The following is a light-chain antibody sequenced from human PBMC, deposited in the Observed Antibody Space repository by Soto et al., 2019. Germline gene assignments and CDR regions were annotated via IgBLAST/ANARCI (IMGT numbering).Light chain of an antibody. CDR2: EVN. Sequence: QSVLTQPPSASGAPGQSVTISFTGTSGEVVGYTYVSWYQQHPGKAPKLVIFEVNKRPSGVPDRFSGSKSGNTASLTVSGLQTEDEAEYYCNSYAGSNSFVFGTGTKLTVL. J-gene: IGLJ1*01. V-gene: IGLV2-8*01. CDR3: NSYAGSNSFV. CDR1: SGEVVGYTY.